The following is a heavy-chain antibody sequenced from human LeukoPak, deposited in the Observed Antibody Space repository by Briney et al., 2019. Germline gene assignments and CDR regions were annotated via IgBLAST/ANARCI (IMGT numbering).Heavy chain of an antibody. V-gene: IGHV1-69*04. CDR1: GGTFSSYT. CDR2: IIPILGIA. Sequence: ASVKVSCKASGGTFSSYTISWVRQAPGQGLEWMGRIIPILGIANYAQKFQGRVTITADKSTSTACMELSSLRSEDTAVYYCAREQYSSSSWGFYGMDVWGQGTTVTVSS. D-gene: IGHD6-6*01. J-gene: IGHJ6*02. CDR3: AREQYSSSSWGFYGMDV.